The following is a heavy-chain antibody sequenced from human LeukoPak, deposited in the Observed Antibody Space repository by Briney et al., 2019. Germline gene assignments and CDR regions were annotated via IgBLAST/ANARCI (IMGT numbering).Heavy chain of an antibody. CDR2: IYYSGST. CDR3: ARAYFDWLLYPNWFGP. D-gene: IGHD3-9*01. Sequence: SETLSLTCTVSGGSISSGDYYWSWIRQPPGKGLEWIGYIYYSGSTYYNPSLKSRVTISVDTSKNQSSLKLSSVTAADTAVYYCARAYFDWLLYPNWFGPWGQGTLVTVSS. CDR1: GGSISSGDYY. J-gene: IGHJ5*02. V-gene: IGHV4-30-4*01.